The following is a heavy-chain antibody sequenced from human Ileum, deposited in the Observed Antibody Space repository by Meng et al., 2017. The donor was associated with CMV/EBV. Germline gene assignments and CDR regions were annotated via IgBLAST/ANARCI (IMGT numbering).Heavy chain of an antibody. CDR1: RFTLSNHG. D-gene: IGHD3-3*01. CDR2: INRGDSVI. V-gene: IGHV3-48*03. J-gene: IGHJ6*02. Sequence: GGSLRLSCASSRFTLSNHGMNWVRQAPGKGLEWLSHINRGDSVILYADSVKGRFTISRDIAKNSLYLQMNSLRVEDTAVYYCTKDQGISGFTMDVWGQGTTVTVSS. CDR3: TKDQGISGFTMDV.